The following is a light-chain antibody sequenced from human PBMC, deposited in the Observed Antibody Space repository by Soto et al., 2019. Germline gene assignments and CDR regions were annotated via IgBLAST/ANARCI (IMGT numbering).Light chain of an antibody. CDR3: EQYGSSPWT. V-gene: IGKV3-20*01. J-gene: IGKJ1*01. CDR1: QSVSSSY. CDR2: GAS. Sequence: EIVLTQSPGTLSLSPGERATLSCRASQSVSSSYLAWYQQKPGQAPRPLIYGASSRATGIPDRFSGSGSGTDFTLTISRLEPDDLAVYYCEQYGSSPWTFGQGTKVEIK.